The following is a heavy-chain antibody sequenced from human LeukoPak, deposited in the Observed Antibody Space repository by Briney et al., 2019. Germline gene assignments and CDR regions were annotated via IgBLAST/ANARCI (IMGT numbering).Heavy chain of an antibody. D-gene: IGHD6-19*01. V-gene: IGHV3-74*01. CDR2: IASDGSST. CDR3: ASRRRLAVAGPWGAFDI. Sequence: GGSLRLSCAASGFTFSSYWMNWVRQAPGKGLVWVSRIASDGSSTTYADSVKGRFSISRDNAKNTLYLQMNSLRVEDTAVYYCASRRRLAVAGPWGAFDIWGQGTMVTVSS. CDR1: GFTFSSYW. J-gene: IGHJ3*02.